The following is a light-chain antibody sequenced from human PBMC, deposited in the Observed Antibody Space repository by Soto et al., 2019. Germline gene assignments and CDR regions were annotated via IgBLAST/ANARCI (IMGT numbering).Light chain of an antibody. CDR2: KAS. Sequence: DIQMTQSPSTLSASVGDRVTITCRASQSISTWLAWYQQKPGKAPHLLIYKASSLQSGVPSRFSGSGSGTEFTLSINSLQPDDFATYYCQQYNSYPLTCGGGTRVEIE. CDR1: QSISTW. J-gene: IGKJ4*01. V-gene: IGKV1-5*03. CDR3: QQYNSYPLT.